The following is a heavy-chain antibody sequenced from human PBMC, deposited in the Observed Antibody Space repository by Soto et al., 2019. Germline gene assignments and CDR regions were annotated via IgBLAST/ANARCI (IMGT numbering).Heavy chain of an antibody. CDR1: GGSISSSSYY. CDR3: ARLWYGEERAFDF. V-gene: IGHV4-39*01. Sequence: SETLSLTCTVSGGSISSSSYYWVWIRQPPGKGLQWIGSIYYSGPAYYTSSLKSRATIFVDTSKNQFSLRLTSVTATDTALYFSARLWYGEERAFDFWGQGTMVTVSS. D-gene: IGHD3-10*01. CDR2: IYYSGPA. J-gene: IGHJ3*01.